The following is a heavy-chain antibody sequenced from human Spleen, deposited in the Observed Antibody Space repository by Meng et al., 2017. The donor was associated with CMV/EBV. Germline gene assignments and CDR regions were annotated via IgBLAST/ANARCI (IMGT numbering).Heavy chain of an antibody. J-gene: IGHJ4*02. V-gene: IGHV3-72*01. CDR1: GFIFSDHY. CDR3: ARDTTYSSSH. Sequence: GGSLRLSCAASGFIFSDHYMDWVRQAPGKGLEWVGRSRNKANRYTTEYAASVKGRFTISRDESKNSLYLQMNSLRAEDTAVYYCARDTTYSSSHWGQGTLVTVSS. D-gene: IGHD6-19*01. CDR2: SRNKANRYTT.